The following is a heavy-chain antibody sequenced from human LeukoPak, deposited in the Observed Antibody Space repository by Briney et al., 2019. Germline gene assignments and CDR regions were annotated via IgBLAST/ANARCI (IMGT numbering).Heavy chain of an antibody. CDR3: ARDHYYDSSGLNWFDP. CDR1: GGSISSYY. J-gene: IGHJ5*02. CDR2: IYYSGST. D-gene: IGHD3-22*01. V-gene: IGHV4-59*01. Sequence: LSETLSLTCTVSGGSISSYYWSWIRQPPGKGLEWIGYIYYSGSTNYNPSLKSRVTISVDTSKNQFSLKLSSVTAADTAVYYCARDHYYDSSGLNWFDPWGQGTLVTVSS.